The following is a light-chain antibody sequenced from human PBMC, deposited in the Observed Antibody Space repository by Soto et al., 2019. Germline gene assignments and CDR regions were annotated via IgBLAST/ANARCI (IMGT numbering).Light chain of an antibody. V-gene: IGLV1-44*01. J-gene: IGLJ3*02. CDR1: SSNIGSNT. Sequence: QPVLTQPPSASGTPGQRVTISCSGSSSNIGSNTVNWYQQLPGTAPKLLIYSNNQRPSGVPDRFSGSKSGTSASLAISGLQSEDEADYYCAAWDDSLIWVFGGGTQLTVL. CDR3: AAWDDSLIWV. CDR2: SNN.